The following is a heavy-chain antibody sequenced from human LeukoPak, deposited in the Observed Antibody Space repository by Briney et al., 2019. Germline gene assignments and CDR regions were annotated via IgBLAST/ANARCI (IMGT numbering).Heavy chain of an antibody. D-gene: IGHD1-26*01. V-gene: IGHV3-15*01. CDR3: ITYVGATAY. CDR2: IKTKTDDGAT. Sequence: GGSLRLSCAASGFIFSNARMNWVRQAPGKGLEWVGRIKTKTDDGATDYSAPVKARFTISRDDSKTTLYLQMNGLKTEDTGIYYCITYVGATAYWGQGTLVTVSS. J-gene: IGHJ4*02. CDR1: GFIFSNAR.